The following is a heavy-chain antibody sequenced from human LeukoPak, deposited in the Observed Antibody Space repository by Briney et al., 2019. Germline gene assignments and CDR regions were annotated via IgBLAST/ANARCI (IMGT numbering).Heavy chain of an antibody. J-gene: IGHJ4*02. D-gene: IGHD3-16*02. CDR3: ARSSGTTSPMITFGGVIVHYYFDY. V-gene: IGHV3-21*01. CDR2: ISSSSSYI. CDR1: GFTFSSYS. Sequence: GGSLRLSCAASGFTFSSYSMNWVRQAPGKGLEWVSSISSSSSYIYYADSVKGRFTISRDNAKNSLYLQTNSLRAEDTAVYYCARSSGTTSPMITFGGVIVHYYFDYWGQGTLVTVSS.